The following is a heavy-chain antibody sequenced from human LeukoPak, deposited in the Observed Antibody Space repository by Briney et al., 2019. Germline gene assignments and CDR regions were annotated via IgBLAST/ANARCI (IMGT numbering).Heavy chain of an antibody. Sequence: GGSLRLSCAVSGFTFSNYSMNWVRQAPGKGLEWVSYISKSSSAIYYADSVKGRLTISRDNSKNTLYLQMNSLRAEDTAAYYCVRGIEYSSSYYMDVWGKGTTVTVSS. CDR2: ISKSSSAI. D-gene: IGHD6-6*01. J-gene: IGHJ6*03. CDR1: GFTFSNYS. CDR3: VRGIEYSSSYYMDV. V-gene: IGHV3-48*01.